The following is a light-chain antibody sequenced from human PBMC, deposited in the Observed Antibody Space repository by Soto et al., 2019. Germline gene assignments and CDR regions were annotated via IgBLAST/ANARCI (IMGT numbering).Light chain of an antibody. CDR2: AAS. J-gene: IGKJ5*01. CDR1: QGISNF. V-gene: IGKV1-27*01. Sequence: DIQMTQSPSSLSASVGDRVTITCQASQGISNFLAWYQQKPGKVPKLLISAASTLQSGVPSRFSGSGSGIDFTLTITSLQPEDVATYYCQKYSSVITFGQGTRLEIK. CDR3: QKYSSVIT.